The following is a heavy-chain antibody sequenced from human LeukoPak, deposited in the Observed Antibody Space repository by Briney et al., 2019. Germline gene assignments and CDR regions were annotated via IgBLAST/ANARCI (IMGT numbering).Heavy chain of an antibody. J-gene: IGHJ5*02. D-gene: IGHD6-19*01. CDR1: GITFSSYV. CDR3: ARECSSGWYT. V-gene: IGHV3-23*01. Sequence: GGSLRLSCADSGITFSSYVMNWVGQAPRKGLEWVSSISGSGDDTYYADSVKGRFTISRDNSKNTLYLQMNSLRAEDTAIYYCARECSSGWYTWGQGTLVTVSS. CDR2: ISGSGDDT.